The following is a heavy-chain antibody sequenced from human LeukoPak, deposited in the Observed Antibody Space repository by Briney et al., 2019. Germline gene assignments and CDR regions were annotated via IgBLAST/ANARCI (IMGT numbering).Heavy chain of an antibody. V-gene: IGHV3-23*01. Sequence: GGSLRLSCAASGFTFSSYAMSWVRQAPGKGLEWVSGFSGGDGSTSYADSVKGRFTISRDNSKNTLYLQMKSLRAEDTAVNFWAKRKVVPATIYDYWGQGTLVTVPS. J-gene: IGHJ4*02. D-gene: IGHD2-2*02. CDR3: AKRKVVPATIYDY. CDR2: FSGGDGST. CDR1: GFTFSSYA.